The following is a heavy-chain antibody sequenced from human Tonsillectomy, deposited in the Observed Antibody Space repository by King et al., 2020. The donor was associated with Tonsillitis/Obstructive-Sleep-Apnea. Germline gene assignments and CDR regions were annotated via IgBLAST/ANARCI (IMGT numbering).Heavy chain of an antibody. CDR3: ARGAVADHTDMDV. Sequence: VQLQQWGAGLLKPSETLSLTCAVYGGSFSGYYWSWIRQPPGKGLEWIGEINHSGSTNYNPSLRSRLTRSVDTSKNQFSLKLSSVTAADTAVYYCARGAVADHTDMDVWGKGTTVTVSS. CDR2: INHSGST. J-gene: IGHJ6*03. CDR1: GGSFSGYY. D-gene: IGHD4-23*01. V-gene: IGHV4-34*01.